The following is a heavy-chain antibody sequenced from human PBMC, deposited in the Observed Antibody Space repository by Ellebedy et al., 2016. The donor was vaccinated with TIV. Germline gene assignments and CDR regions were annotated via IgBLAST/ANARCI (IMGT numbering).Heavy chain of an antibody. CDR2: INCNDGKT. Sequence: GGSLRLXXAASRFSISNFNIHWVRQAPGKGLEWVGLINCNDGKTRYADSVKGRFTISRDNSKTALYLQMNSLRAEDTAVYYCAKRVAGYMDVWGKGTTVTVSS. V-gene: IGHV3-43*01. J-gene: IGHJ6*03. CDR1: RFSISNFN. D-gene: IGHD3-3*01. CDR3: AKRVAGYMDV.